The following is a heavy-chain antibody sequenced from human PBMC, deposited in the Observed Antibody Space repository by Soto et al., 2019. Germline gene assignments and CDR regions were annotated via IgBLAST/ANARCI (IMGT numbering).Heavy chain of an antibody. V-gene: IGHV1-69*13. Sequence: SVKVSCKASGSTFSSYAISWVRQAPGQGLEWMGGIIPIFGTANYEQKFQGRVTITADESTSTAYMELSSLISEDTAVYYFAREGNRDGYIRTRGFDYWGQGTLVTVFS. J-gene: IGHJ4*02. D-gene: IGHD5-12*01. CDR1: GSTFSSYA. CDR2: IIPIFGTA. CDR3: AREGNRDGYIRTRGFDY.